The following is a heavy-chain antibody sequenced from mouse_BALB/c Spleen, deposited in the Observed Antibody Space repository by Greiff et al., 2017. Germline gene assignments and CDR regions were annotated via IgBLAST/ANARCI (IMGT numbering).Heavy chain of an antibody. CDR2: IWGDGST. CDR3: ARDGGTGTAWFAY. Sequence: VKLMESGPGLVAPSQSLSITCTVSGFSLTGYGVNWVRQPPGKGLEWLGMIWGDGSTDYNSALKSRLSISKDNSKSQVFLKMNSLQTDDTARYYCARDGGTGTAWFAYWGQGTLVTVSA. J-gene: IGHJ3*01. CDR1: GFSLTGYG. D-gene: IGHD4-1*01. V-gene: IGHV2-6-7*01.